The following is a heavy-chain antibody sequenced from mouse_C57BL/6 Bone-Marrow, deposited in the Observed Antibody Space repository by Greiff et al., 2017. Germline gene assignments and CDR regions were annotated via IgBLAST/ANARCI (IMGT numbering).Heavy chain of an antibody. Sequence: EVKLEESGAELVRPGASVKLSCTASGFNIKDYYMHWVKQRPEQGLEWIGRIDPEDGDTEYAPKFQGKATMTADTSSNPAYLQLSSLTSEDTAVYYCTIDGYWTWFAYWGQGTLVTVSA. V-gene: IGHV14-1*01. CDR2: IDPEDGDT. CDR1: GFNIKDYY. J-gene: IGHJ3*01. CDR3: TIDGYWTWFAY. D-gene: IGHD2-3*01.